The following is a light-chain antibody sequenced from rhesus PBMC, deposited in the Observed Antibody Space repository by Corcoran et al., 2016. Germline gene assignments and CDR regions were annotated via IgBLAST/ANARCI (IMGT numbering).Light chain of an antibody. CDR1: ESVSFFGVNL. CDR2: QTS. CDR3: LQTYNSPYS. Sequence: DIVLTQSPASLAVSPGQRATITCRASESVSFFGVNLIHWYQQKPGQPPKLLVYQTSNKPPGVPARFSGSGSGTDFTLPISPMEADDAADYYCLQTYNSPYSFGQGTKVEIK. V-gene: IGKV7-13*01. J-gene: IGKJ2*01.